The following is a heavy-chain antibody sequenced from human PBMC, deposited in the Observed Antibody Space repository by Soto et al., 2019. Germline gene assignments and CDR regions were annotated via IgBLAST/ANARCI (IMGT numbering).Heavy chain of an antibody. J-gene: IGHJ4*02. CDR1: GFTFSGSA. D-gene: IGHD3-9*01. V-gene: IGHV3-73*01. CDR2: IRSKANSYAT. CDR3: TRRPDLHYYILPSYKTYSFAS. Sequence: GGSLRLSCAASGFTFSGSAMHWVRQASGKGLEGVGRIRSKANSYATAYAASVKGRFTISIDDSKNTAYLQMNSLKTEDSAVYYFTRRPDLHYYILPSYKTYSFASWGQGPLVTVSS.